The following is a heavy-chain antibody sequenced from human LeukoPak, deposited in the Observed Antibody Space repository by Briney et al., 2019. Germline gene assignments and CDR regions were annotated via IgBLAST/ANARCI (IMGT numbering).Heavy chain of an antibody. J-gene: IGHJ4*02. D-gene: IGHD3-10*01. V-gene: IGHV1-8*01. CDR3: ARSYGSGINLYY. Sequence: ASVKVSCKASGYTFTSYDINWVRQATGQGLEWMGWMNPNSGNTGYAQKFQGRVTMTRDTSTSTVYMELSSLRSEDTAVYYCARSYGSGINLYYWGQGTLVTVSS. CDR2: MNPNSGNT. CDR1: GYTFTSYD.